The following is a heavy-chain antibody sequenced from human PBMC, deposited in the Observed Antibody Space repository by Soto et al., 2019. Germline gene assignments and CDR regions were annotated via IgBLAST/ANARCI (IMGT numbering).Heavy chain of an antibody. D-gene: IGHD3-3*01. CDR2: ISWNSGSI. CDR1: GFTFDDYA. V-gene: IGHV3-9*01. J-gene: IGHJ5*02. CDR3: AKDVFRFLGGWFDP. Sequence: EVQLVESGGGLVQPGRSLRLSCAASGFTFDDYAMHWVRQAPGKGLEWVSGISWNSGSIGYADSVKGRFTISRDNAKNSLYLQMNSLRAEDTALYYCAKDVFRFLGGWFDPWGQGTLVTVSS.